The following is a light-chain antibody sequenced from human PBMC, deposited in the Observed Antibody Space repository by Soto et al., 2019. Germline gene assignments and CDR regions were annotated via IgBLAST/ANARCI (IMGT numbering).Light chain of an antibody. Sequence: QSVLTQPASVSGSPGQSITISCTGTSSDVGGYNYVSWYQQHPGKAPKLMIYEVTNRPSGVSNRFSGSKSGNTASLTISGLRAEDEADYDCSSYTSSSTPLVFGGGTKVTVL. J-gene: IGLJ2*01. V-gene: IGLV2-14*01. CDR2: EVT. CDR3: SSYTSSSTPLV. CDR1: SSDVGGYNY.